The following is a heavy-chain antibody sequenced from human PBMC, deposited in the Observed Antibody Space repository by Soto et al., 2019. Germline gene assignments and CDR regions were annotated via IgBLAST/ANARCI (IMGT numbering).Heavy chain of an antibody. V-gene: IGHV4-30-4*01. D-gene: IGHD2-2*01. CDR3: VTYCSSTSCNWFDP. CDR2: IYYSGST. Sequence: PSETLSLTCTVSGASISSGGYYWTWIRQPPGKGLEWIGYIYYSGSTYYNPSLKSRITMSIDTSKNQFSLKMSSVTAADTAVYYCVTYCSSTSCNWFDPWGQGTLVTVSS. CDR1: GASISSGGYY. J-gene: IGHJ5*02.